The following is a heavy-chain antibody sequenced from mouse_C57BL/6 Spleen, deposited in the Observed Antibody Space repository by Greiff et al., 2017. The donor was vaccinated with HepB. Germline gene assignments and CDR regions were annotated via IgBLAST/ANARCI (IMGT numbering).Heavy chain of an antibody. J-gene: IGHJ2*01. CDR2: IYPRSGNT. CDR3: ARSGSSEDY. D-gene: IGHD1-1*01. CDR1: GYTFTSYG. V-gene: IGHV1-81*01. Sequence: QVHVKQSGADLARPGASVKLSCKASGYTFTSYGISWVKQRTGQGLEWIGEIYPRSGNTYYNEKFKGKATLTADKSSSTAYMELRSLTSEDSAVYFCARSGSSEDYWGQGTTLTVSS.